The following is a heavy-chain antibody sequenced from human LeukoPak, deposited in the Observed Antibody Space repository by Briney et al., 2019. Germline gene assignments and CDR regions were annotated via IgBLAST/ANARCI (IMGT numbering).Heavy chain of an antibody. CDR3: ARSGVGDYGDYDY. J-gene: IGHJ4*02. D-gene: IGHD4-17*01. Sequence: SETLSLTCAVYGGSFSGYYWSWIRQPPRKGLEWIGEINHSGSTNYNPSLKSRVTISVDTSKNQFSLTLSSVTAADTAVYYCARSGVGDYGDYDYWGQGTLVTVSS. CDR1: GGSFSGYY. V-gene: IGHV4-34*01. CDR2: INHSGST.